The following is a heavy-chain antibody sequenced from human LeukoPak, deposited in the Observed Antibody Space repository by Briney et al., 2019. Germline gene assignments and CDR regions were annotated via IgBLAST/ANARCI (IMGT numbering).Heavy chain of an antibody. CDR1: GYTFTGYY. Sequence: ASVKVSCKASGYTFTGYYMHWVRQAPGQGLEWMGWINPNSGGTNYAQKFQGWVTMTRDTSISTAYMGLSRLRSDDTAVYYCARADAIPTYYYDSSGYLFDYWGQGTLVTVSS. J-gene: IGHJ4*02. V-gene: IGHV1-2*04. D-gene: IGHD3-22*01. CDR3: ARADAIPTYYYDSSGYLFDY. CDR2: INPNSGGT.